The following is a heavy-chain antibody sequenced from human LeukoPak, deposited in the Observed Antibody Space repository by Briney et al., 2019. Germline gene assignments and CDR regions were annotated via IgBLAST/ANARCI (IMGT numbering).Heavy chain of an antibody. V-gene: IGHV3-20*04. D-gene: IGHD2-2*01. CDR2: INWSGGST. J-gene: IGHJ4*02. CDR1: GFAFDEHD. Sequence: PGGSLRLSCTAFGFAFDEHDMSWVRQVPGKGLEWVAGINWSGGSTGYADPLRGRFTISRDNAKNSLYLQMDSLRAEDTALYYCARAPITSPFYFDYWGQGTLVTVSS. CDR3: ARAPITSPFYFDY.